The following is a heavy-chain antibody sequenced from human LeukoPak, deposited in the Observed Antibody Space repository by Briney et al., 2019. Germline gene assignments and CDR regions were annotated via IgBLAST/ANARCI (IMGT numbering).Heavy chain of an antibody. D-gene: IGHD6-19*01. CDR3: AKLPGSVAGSAFDI. V-gene: IGHV3-30*18. CDR2: ILYDGSNK. Sequence: GGSLRLSCAASGFTFSSYGMHWVRQAPGKGLEWVAVILYDGSNKYYADSVKGRFTISRDNSKNTLYLQMNSLRAEDTAVYYCAKLPGSVAGSAFDIWGQGTMVTVSS. CDR1: GFTFSSYG. J-gene: IGHJ3*02.